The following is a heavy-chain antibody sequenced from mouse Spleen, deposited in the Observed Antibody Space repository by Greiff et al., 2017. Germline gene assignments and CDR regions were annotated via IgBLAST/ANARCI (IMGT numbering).Heavy chain of an antibody. CDR3: TRVWYPYAMDY. Sequence: QVQLQQSGAELVRPGASVTLSCKASGYTFTDYEMHWVKQTPVHGLEWIGAIDPETGGTAYNQKFKGKATLTADKSSSTAYMELRSLTSEDSAVYYCTRVWYPYAMDYWGQGTSVTGSS. CDR2: IDPETGGT. J-gene: IGHJ4*01. CDR1: GYTFTDYE. V-gene: IGHV1-15*01. D-gene: IGHD2-10*02.